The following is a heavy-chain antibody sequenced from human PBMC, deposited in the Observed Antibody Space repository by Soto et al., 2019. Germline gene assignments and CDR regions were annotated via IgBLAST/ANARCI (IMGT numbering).Heavy chain of an antibody. Sequence: QVQLVQSGAEVKKPGSSVKVSCKASGGTFDSYALSWVRQAPGQGLEWVGGIIPMFGAVQYAQTFHARVLSTADRSSSTAYPQLSSLTSEDTAGDFCERERDAIDVGRKGTRIT. CDR2: IIPMFGAV. CDR3: ERERDAIDV. J-gene: IGHJ3*01. V-gene: IGHV1-69*01. CDR1: GGTFDSYA.